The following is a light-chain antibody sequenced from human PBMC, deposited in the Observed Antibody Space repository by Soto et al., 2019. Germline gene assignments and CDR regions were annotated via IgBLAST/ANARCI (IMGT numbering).Light chain of an antibody. V-gene: IGKV3-20*01. CDR1: QSVSSSY. CDR2: GAS. J-gene: IGKJ5*01. CDR3: QQYGSSLGT. Sequence: EIVLTQSPGTLSLSPWERATLSCRASQSVSSSYLAWYQQKPGQAPRLLIYGASSRATGIPDRFSGSGSGTDFTLTINRQEPEDFAVYYCQQYGSSLGTFGQGTRLEI.